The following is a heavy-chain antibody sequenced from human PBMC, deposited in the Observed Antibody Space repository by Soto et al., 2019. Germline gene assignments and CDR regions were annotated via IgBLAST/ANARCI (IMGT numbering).Heavy chain of an antibody. Sequence: SQTLSLTCAISGDSVSSNSAAWNWIRQSPSRGLEWRGRTYYRTKWYNDYAVSVKSRITINPDTSKNQFSLQLHSVTPEDTAVYYCARAGSSIAARPWFGTRYYYYGMDLWGQGTTVTVSS. J-gene: IGHJ6*02. CDR1: GDSVSSNSAA. D-gene: IGHD6-6*01. CDR3: ARAGSSIAARPWFGTRYYYYGMDL. CDR2: TYYRTKWYN. V-gene: IGHV6-1*01.